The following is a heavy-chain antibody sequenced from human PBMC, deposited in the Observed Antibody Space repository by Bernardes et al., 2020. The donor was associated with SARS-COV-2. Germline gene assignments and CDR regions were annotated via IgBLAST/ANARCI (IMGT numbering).Heavy chain of an antibody. CDR3: AKLGWLTDYYYGMDV. CDR1: GGSISSYY. J-gene: IGHJ6*02. CDR2: IYTSGST. Sequence: SEILSLTCTVSGGSISSYYWSWIRQPAGKGLEWIGRIYTSGSTNYNPSLKSRVTMSVDTSKNQFSLKLSSVTAADTAVYYCAKLGWLTDYYYGMDVWGQGTTVTVSS. D-gene: IGHD5-12*01. V-gene: IGHV4-4*07.